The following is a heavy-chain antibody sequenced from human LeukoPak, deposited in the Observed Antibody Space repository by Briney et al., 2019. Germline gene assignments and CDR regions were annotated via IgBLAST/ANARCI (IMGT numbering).Heavy chain of an antibody. V-gene: IGHV3-66*01. J-gene: IGHJ4*02. CDR1: RFTVATNH. CDR3: ARASRWLAFDT. CDR2: IYNGGNT. D-gene: IGHD6-19*01. Sequence: PGGSLRLSCAASRFTVATNHMNWVRQAPGKGLEWVSVIYNGGNTAYADSVKGRFTVSRDNSKNTLYLQMHSLRAEDTAVYFCARASRWLAFDTWGQGTLVTVSS.